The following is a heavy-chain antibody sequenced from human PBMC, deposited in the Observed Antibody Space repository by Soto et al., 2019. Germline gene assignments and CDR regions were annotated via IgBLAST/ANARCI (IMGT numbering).Heavy chain of an antibody. CDR2: ISGSGGST. D-gene: IGHD3-22*01. J-gene: IGHJ4*02. V-gene: IGHV3-23*01. Sequence: PGGSLRLSCAASGFTFSSYAMSWVRQAPGKGLEWVSAISGSGGSTYYADSVKGRFTISRDNSKNTLYLQMNSLRAEDTAVYYCAKDTGSITMIVVSNYFDYWCQGTLVTVSS. CDR1: GFTFSSYA. CDR3: AKDTGSITMIVVSNYFDY.